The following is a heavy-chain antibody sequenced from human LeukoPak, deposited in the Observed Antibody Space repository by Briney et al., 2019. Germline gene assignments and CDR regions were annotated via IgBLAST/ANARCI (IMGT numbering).Heavy chain of an antibody. V-gene: IGHV1-2*04. CDR2: INPNSGGT. Sequence: ASVKVSCKASGYTFTGYYMHWVRQAPGQGLEWMGWINPNSGGTNYAQKFQGWVTMTRDTSISTAYMELSRLRSDDTAVYYCARGQLLWFGKLHSGFDYWGQGTLVTVSS. J-gene: IGHJ4*02. D-gene: IGHD3-10*01. CDR1: GYTFTGYY. CDR3: ARGQLLWFGKLHSGFDY.